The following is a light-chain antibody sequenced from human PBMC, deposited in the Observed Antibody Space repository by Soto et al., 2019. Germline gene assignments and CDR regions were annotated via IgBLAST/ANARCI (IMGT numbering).Light chain of an antibody. V-gene: IGKV3-20*01. CDR1: QSVSSGH. J-gene: IGKJ5*01. CDR3: QQYGHSPPIT. CDR2: GAS. Sequence: DIVLTQSPGTLSLSPGARASLSCRARQSVSSGHLAWYQQKPGQAPRLLIYGASSRATGIPDRFSGSESGTDFTLPISRLEPEDYAVYYCQQYGHSPPITFGQGTRLEIK.